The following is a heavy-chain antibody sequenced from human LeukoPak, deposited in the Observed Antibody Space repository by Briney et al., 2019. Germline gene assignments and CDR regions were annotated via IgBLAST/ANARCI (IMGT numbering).Heavy chain of an antibody. CDR2: INAGNGNT. CDR3: ARNYQLLDINWFDP. J-gene: IGHJ5*02. V-gene: IGHV1-3*01. Sequence: ASVKVSCKASGYTFTSYAMHWVRQAPGQRLEWMGWINAGNGNTKYSQKFQGRVTITRDTSASTAYMELSSLRSEDTAVYYCARNYQLLDINWFDPWGQGTLVTVSS. CDR1: GYTFTSYA. D-gene: IGHD2-2*01.